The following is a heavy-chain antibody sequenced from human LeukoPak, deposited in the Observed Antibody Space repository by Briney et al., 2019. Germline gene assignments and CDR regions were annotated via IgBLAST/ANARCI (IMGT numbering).Heavy chain of an antibody. CDR3: ARDSTYYYDSGSSGPHYFDN. J-gene: IGHJ4*02. V-gene: IGHV3-30*01. CDR2: ISSGGTYE. CDR1: VFTFSNYA. Sequence: PGKSLRLSCAASVFTFSNYAMHWVRQAPGKGLEAVSLISSGGTYEYYADSVKGRFTISRDNSKNTLYLQLNSLRAEDTAVYYCARDSTYYYDSGSSGPHYFDNWGQGTLVTVSS. D-gene: IGHD3-10*01.